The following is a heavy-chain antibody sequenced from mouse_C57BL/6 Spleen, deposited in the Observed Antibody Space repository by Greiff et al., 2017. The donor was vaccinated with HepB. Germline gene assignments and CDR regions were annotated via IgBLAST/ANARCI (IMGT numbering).Heavy chain of an antibody. Sequence: DVQLVESGGGLVKPGGSLKLSCAASGFTFSDYGMHWVRQAPEKGLEWVAYISSGSSTIYYADTVKGRFTISRDNAKNTLFLQMTSLRSEDTAMYYCARYDPYAMDYWGQGTSVTVSS. CDR1: GFTFSDYG. J-gene: IGHJ4*01. CDR2: ISSGSSTI. CDR3: ARYDPYAMDY. D-gene: IGHD2-3*01. V-gene: IGHV5-17*01.